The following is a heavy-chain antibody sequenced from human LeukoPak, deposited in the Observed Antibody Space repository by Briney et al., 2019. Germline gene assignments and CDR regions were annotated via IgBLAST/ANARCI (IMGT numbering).Heavy chain of an antibody. CDR2: IYYSGST. V-gene: IGHV4-30-4*01. J-gene: IGHJ3*02. Sequence: ASETLSLTCTVSGGSISSGDCYWSWIRQPPGKGLEWIGYIYYSGSTYYNPSLKSRVAISVDTSNNQFSLKLSSVTAADTAVYYCVRDREDYYDSTGLRRSAFVIWGRGTMVTVSS. CDR1: GGSISSGDCY. CDR3: VRDREDYYDSTGLRRSAFVI. D-gene: IGHD3-22*01.